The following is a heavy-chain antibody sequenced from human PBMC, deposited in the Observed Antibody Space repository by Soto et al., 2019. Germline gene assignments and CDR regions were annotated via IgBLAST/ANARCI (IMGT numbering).Heavy chain of an antibody. CDR2: ISSYGADT. J-gene: IGHJ4*02. V-gene: IGHV3-64D*06. CDR1: GFTFNSYA. CDR3: VKEGYMRSDWYGQFDY. Sequence: EVQLVESGGTLVQPGGSLRLSCSASGFTFNSYAMHWVRQAPGKGLEFVSAISSYGADTYYADSVKGRFAISRDNSKNTLYLQMSSLRAEDTALYYCVKEGYMRSDWYGQFDYWGQGALFTVSS. D-gene: IGHD6-19*01.